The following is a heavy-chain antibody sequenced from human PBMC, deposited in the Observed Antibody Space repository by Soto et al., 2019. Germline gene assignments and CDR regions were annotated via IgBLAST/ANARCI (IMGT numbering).Heavy chain of an antibody. Sequence: SVKVSCKASGGTFSSYAISWVRQAPGQGLEWMGGIIPIFGTANYAQKFQGRVTITADESTSTAYMELSSLRSEDTAVYYCARDKIDPIFGVPNRFDPWGQGTLVTVYS. CDR2: IIPIFGTA. D-gene: IGHD3-3*01. CDR3: ARDKIDPIFGVPNRFDP. J-gene: IGHJ5*02. CDR1: GGTFSSYA. V-gene: IGHV1-69*13.